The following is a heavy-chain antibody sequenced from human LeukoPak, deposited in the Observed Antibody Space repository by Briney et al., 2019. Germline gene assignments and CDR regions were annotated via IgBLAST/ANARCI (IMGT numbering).Heavy chain of an antibody. J-gene: IGHJ5*02. D-gene: IGHD6-13*01. V-gene: IGHV3-30*18. CDR3: AKGGQQLASGWFDP. Sequence: PGRSLRLSCAASGFTFSSYGMHWVRQAPGKGLEWVAVISYDGSNKYYADSVKGRSTISRDNSKNTLYLQMNSLRAEDTAVYYCAKGGQQLASGWFDPWGQGTLVTVSS. CDR2: ISYDGSNK. CDR1: GFTFSSYG.